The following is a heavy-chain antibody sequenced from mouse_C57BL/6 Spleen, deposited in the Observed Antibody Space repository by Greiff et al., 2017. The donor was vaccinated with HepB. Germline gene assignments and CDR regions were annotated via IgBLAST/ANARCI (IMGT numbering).Heavy chain of an antibody. CDR3: ARSGAYYSNWFAY. CDR2: INPNNGGT. D-gene: IGHD2-5*01. J-gene: IGHJ3*01. CDR1: GYTFTDYY. Sequence: EVQLQQSGPELVKPGASVKISCKASGYTFTDYYMNWVKQSHGKSLEWIGDINPNNGGTSYNQKFKGKATLTVDKSSSTAYMELRSLTSEDSAVYYCARSGAYYSNWFAYWGQGTLVTVSA. V-gene: IGHV1-26*01.